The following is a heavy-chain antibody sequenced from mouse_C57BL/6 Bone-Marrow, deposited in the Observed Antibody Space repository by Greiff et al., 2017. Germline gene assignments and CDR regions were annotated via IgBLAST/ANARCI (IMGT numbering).Heavy chain of an antibody. CDR2: IDSFDSYT. D-gene: IGHD4-1*01. CDR1: GYTFTSYW. V-gene: IGHV1-50*01. CDR3: AVNWGLWYFGV. J-gene: IGHJ1*03. Sequence: QVQLQQPGAELVKPGASVKLSCKASGYTFTSYWMQWVKKRPGQGLEWIGEIDSFDSYTNYNQKFKDKATLTVDTSSSTAYMQLSSLTSKDSAVYYCAVNWGLWYFGVWGRGTTVTVSA.